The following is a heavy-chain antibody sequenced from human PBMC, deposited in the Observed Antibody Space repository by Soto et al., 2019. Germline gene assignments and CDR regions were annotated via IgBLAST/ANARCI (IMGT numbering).Heavy chain of an antibody. CDR3: AKDSKSVAVSAARVYGMDV. CDR1: GFTFSNFA. D-gene: IGHD2-2*01. V-gene: IGHV3-23*01. Sequence: EVQVLESGGGLVQPGGSLRLSCAGSGFTFSNFALTWVRQAPGKGLEWVSTTRGNGEHTYYADSVKGRFTVSRDNSKNALFLEMSRLRAEDTAVYYCAKDSKSVAVSAARVYGMDVWGQGTTVTVSS. CDR2: TRGNGEHT. J-gene: IGHJ6*02.